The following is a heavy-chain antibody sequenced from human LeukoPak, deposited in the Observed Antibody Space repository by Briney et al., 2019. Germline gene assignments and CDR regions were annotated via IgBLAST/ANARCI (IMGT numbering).Heavy chain of an antibody. CDR3: ARDVGSDSSGGYYHYFDD. V-gene: IGHV3-21*01. J-gene: IGHJ4*02. CDR1: GFIFSSYS. Sequence: PGGSLRLSCAASGFIFSSYSMNWVRQAPGKGLEWVSSISSSSYMYYAESVKGRFTISRDNAKNSLYLQMNSLRVEDTAVYYCARDVGSDSSGGYYHYFDDWGQGTLVTVSS. CDR2: ISSSSYM. D-gene: IGHD3-22*01.